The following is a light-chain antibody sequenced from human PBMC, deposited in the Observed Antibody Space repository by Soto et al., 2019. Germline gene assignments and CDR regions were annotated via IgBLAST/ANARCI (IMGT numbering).Light chain of an antibody. CDR2: DVS. CDR1: SSDVGGYNY. J-gene: IGLJ2*01. Sequence: QSALTQPASVSGSPGQSITISCTGTSSDVGGYNYVSWYQQHPGKAPKLKIYDVSNRPSGVSNRFSGSKSGNTASLTISGLQAEDEADYYCSSYTSSSKVVFGGGTKLTVL. V-gene: IGLV2-14*01. CDR3: SSYTSSSKVV.